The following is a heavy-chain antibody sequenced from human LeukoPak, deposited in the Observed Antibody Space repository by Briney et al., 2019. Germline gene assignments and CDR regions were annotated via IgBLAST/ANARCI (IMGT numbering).Heavy chain of an antibody. V-gene: IGHV4-34*01. J-gene: IGHJ6*02. CDR2: INHSGST. CDR1: GGSFSGYY. CDR3: ARRRRGCSSTSCYAGYYYYGMDV. D-gene: IGHD2-2*01. Sequence: PSETLSLTCAVYGGSFSGYYWSWIRQPPGKGLEWIGEINHSGSTNYNPSLKSRVTISVDTSKNQFSLKLSSVTAADTAVYYCARRRRGCSSTSCYAGYYYYGMDVWGQGTTVTVSS.